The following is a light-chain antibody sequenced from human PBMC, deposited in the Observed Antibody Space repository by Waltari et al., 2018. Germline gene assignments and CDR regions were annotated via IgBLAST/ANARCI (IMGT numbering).Light chain of an antibody. Sequence: DIVMTQPPDSLAVSLGERATINCKSSQSVLFSTNNKNYLAWYQQKTGQPPKLLFYWASTRESGVPDRFSGRGSGTDFTLTISSLQAEDVAVYYCQQYRSTLWTFGQGTRVEIK. CDR1: QSVLFSTNNKNY. V-gene: IGKV4-1*01. CDR3: QQYRSTLWT. J-gene: IGKJ1*01. CDR2: WAS.